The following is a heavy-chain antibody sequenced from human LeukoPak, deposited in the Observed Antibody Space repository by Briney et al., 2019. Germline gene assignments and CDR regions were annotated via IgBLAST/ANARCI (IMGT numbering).Heavy chain of an antibody. CDR2: IKSKIDGETR. D-gene: IGHD1-1*01. J-gene: IGHJ4*02. CDR1: GYTFSRAW. V-gene: IGHV3-15*07. Sequence: GGSLRLSCAGSGYTFSRAWMNWVRQIPGKGLEWVGRIKSKIDGETRDYAAPVKDRFTISRDDSQDTLYLQMNSLKTEDTAVYYCTTGWTSTSHDGYWGQGTLVIVSS. CDR3: TTGWTSTSHDGY.